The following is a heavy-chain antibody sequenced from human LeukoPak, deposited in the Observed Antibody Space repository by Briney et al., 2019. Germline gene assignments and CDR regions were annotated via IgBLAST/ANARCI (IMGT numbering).Heavy chain of an antibody. CDR3: ARGPYDSSGYYDY. V-gene: IGHV3-48*03. J-gene: IGHJ4*02. CDR1: GFTFSSYE. Sequence: PGGCLRLSCAASGFTFSSYEMNWVRQAPGKGREWGSYISSSGSTIYYADSVKGRFTISRDNAQNSLYLQMDGLRAEEPAVYYCARGPYDSSGYYDYWGQGTLVTVSS. CDR2: ISSSGSTI. D-gene: IGHD3-22*01.